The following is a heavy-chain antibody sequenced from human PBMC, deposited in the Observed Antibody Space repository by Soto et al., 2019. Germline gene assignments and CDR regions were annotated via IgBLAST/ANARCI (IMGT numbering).Heavy chain of an antibody. J-gene: IGHJ3*02. CDR2: INHSGST. CDR3: ARLLPGLAFDI. CDR1: GGSFSGYY. V-gene: IGHV4-34*01. D-gene: IGHD2-2*01. Sequence: SETLSLTCAVYGGSFSGYYWSWIRQPPGKGLEWIGEINHSGSTNYNPSLKSRVTISVDTSKNQFSLKLSSVTAADTAVYYCARLLPGLAFDIWGQGTTVTVSS.